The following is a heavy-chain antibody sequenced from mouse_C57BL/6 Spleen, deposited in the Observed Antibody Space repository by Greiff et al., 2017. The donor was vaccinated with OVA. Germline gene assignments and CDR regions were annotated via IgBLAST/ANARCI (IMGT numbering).Heavy chain of an antibody. Sequence: QVQLQQPGTELVKPGASVKLSCKASGYTFTSYWMHWVKQRPGQGLQWIGNINPSNGGTNYNEKFKSKATLTVDKSSSTAYMQLSSLTSEDSAVYYCARWGTGSYYFDYWGQGTTLTVSS. V-gene: IGHV1-53*01. CDR2: INPSNGGT. CDR1: GYTFTSYW. D-gene: IGHD4-1*01. J-gene: IGHJ2*01. CDR3: ARWGTGSYYFDY.